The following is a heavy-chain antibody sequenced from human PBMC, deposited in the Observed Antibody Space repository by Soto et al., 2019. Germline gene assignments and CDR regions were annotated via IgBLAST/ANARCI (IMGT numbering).Heavy chain of an antibody. CDR1: GGSISSSSYY. Sequence: QLQLQESGPGLVKPSETLSLTCTVSGGSISSSSYYWGWIRQPPGKGLEWIGSIYYSGSTYYNPSLKSRVTISVDTSKNQFSLKLSSVTAADTAVYYCARRRDIVVVPAAGAFDIWGQGTMVTVSS. J-gene: IGHJ3*02. CDR3: ARRRDIVVVPAAGAFDI. V-gene: IGHV4-39*01. D-gene: IGHD2-2*01. CDR2: IYYSGST.